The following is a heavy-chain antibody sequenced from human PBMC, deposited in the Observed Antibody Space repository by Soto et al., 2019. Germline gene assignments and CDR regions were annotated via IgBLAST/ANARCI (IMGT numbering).Heavy chain of an antibody. CDR1: GFTFSSYG. CDR3: AKVERSMGAFDI. J-gene: IGHJ3*02. D-gene: IGHD3-10*01. Sequence: GGSLRLSCAASGFTFSSYGMHWVRQAPGKGLEWVAVISYDGSNKYYADSVKGRFTISRDNSKNTLYLQMNSLRAEDTAVYYCAKVERSMGAFDIWGQGTMVTVSS. CDR2: ISYDGSNK. V-gene: IGHV3-30*18.